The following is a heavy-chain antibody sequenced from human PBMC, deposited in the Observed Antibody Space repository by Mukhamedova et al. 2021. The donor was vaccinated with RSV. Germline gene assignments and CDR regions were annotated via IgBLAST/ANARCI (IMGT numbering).Heavy chain of an antibody. CDR3: ARGGRWLQSPEAVEI. J-gene: IGHJ3*02. Sequence: AGKGLEWMGRMYTRGSTNYNPALNSRVTISMDSSNQFSLKLRSVTAADTAVYYCARGGRWLQSPEAVEIWGQGTKVNVSS. V-gene: IGHV4-61*02. CDR2: MYTRGST. D-gene: IGHD5-24*01.